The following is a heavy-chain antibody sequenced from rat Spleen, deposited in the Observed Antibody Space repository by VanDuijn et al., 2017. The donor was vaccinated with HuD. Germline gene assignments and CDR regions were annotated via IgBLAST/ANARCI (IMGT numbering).Heavy chain of an antibody. D-gene: IGHD1-1*01. J-gene: IGHJ3*01. V-gene: IGHV5-31*01. CDR2: ISNTGGTI. Sequence: EVQLVESGGGLVQPGRSLKLSCVASGFTFNNFWMSWIRQAPGKGLEWVASISNTGGTIYSPDSVKGRFTISRHNTQNTLYLQMNSLRSEDTATYYCTTVVQGHGFAYWGQGTLVTVSS. CDR1: GFTFNNFW. CDR3: TTVVQGHGFAY.